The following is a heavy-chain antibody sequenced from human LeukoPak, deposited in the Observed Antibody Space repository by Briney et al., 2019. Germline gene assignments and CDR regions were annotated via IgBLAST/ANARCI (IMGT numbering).Heavy chain of an antibody. D-gene: IGHD1-26*01. V-gene: IGHV3-11*01. CDR2: ISSSGSTI. Sequence: AGGSLRLSCAASGFTFSDYYMSWIRQAPGKGLEWVSYISSSGSTIYYADSVKGRFTISRDNAKNSLYLQMNSLRAEDTAVYYCAREINEIVGATEFDYWGQGTLVTVSS. CDR3: AREINEIVGATEFDY. J-gene: IGHJ4*02. CDR1: GFTFSDYY.